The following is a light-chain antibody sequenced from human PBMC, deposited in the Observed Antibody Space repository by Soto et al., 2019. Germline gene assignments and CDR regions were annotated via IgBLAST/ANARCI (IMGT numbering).Light chain of an antibody. CDR2: GAS. V-gene: IGKV3-11*01. CDR1: QSVSSN. J-gene: IGKJ1*01. Sequence: EIVLTQSPGTLSLSPGERATLSCRASQSVSSNLVWYQQKPGQAPRLLIYGASTRATGIPARFSGSGSGTDFTLTISSLEPEDFAVYYCQQRSNWPPWTFGQGTKVDIK. CDR3: QQRSNWPPWT.